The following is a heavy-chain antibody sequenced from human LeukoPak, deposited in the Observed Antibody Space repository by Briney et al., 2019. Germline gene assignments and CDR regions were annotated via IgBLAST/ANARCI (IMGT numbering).Heavy chain of an antibody. CDR1: GYSFTSYW. D-gene: IGHD5-12*01. V-gene: IGHV5-51*01. CDR3: ARVFGYSGYFDY. Sequence: GESLKISCKGSGYSFTSYWIGWVRQMPGKGLEWMGIIYPGDPDTRYSPSFRGQVTFSVDKYISTAYLQWSSLKASDTAIYYCARVFGYSGYFDYWGQGTLVTVSS. CDR2: IYPGDPDT. J-gene: IGHJ4*02.